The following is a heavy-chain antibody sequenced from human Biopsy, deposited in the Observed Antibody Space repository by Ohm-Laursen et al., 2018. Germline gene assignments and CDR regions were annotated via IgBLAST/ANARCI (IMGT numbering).Heavy chain of an antibody. D-gene: IGHD3-22*01. V-gene: IGHV4-61*01. Sequence: PSQTLSLTCTISDDSVTYPTDNWSWIRQPPGQGLVYIGFVYIGGNTNYNPSLKSRVTISVDMPRNQFSLKLDSVTAADTAVYYCARGDYFDSNGYFWFDPWGQGTLVTVSS. CDR3: ARGDYFDSNGYFWFDP. CDR1: DDSVTYPTDN. J-gene: IGHJ5*02. CDR2: VYIGGNT.